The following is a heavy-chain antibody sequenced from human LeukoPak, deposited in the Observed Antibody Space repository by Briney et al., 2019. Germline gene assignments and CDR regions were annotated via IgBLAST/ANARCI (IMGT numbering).Heavy chain of an antibody. V-gene: IGHV4-39*07. CDR2: IYYSGST. Sequence: PSETLSLTCTVSGGSISSSSYYWGWIRQPPGKGLECIGSIYYSGSTYYNPSLKSRVTISVDTSKNQFSLKLSSVTAADTAVYYCARDSSGNSRKTPLWFGESPPRNWFDPWGQGTLVTVSS. CDR1: GGSISSSSYY. J-gene: IGHJ5*02. CDR3: ARDSSGNSRKTPLWFGESPPRNWFDP. D-gene: IGHD3-10*01.